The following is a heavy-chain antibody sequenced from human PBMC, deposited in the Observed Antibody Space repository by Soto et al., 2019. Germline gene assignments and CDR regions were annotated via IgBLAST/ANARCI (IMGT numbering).Heavy chain of an antibody. CDR1: GFTFDDYA. J-gene: IGHJ4*02. D-gene: IGHD6-19*01. CDR3: AKDRGGGSGWYSCGFDY. CDR2: ISWNSGSI. Sequence: EVQLVESGGGLVQPGRSLRLSCAASGFTFDDYAMHWVRQAPGKGLEWVSGISWNSGSIGNAGSVKGRFTISRDNAKNSLYRHVNSLRAEDAALYYCAKDRGGGSGWYSCGFDYWGQGTMVTVSS. V-gene: IGHV3-9*01.